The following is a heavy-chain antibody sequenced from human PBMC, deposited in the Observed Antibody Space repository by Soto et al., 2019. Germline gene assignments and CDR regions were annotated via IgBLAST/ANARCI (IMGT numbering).Heavy chain of an antibody. CDR3: AIHATVAPPDAFQV. J-gene: IGHJ3*01. CDR1: GDSIRNSGHY. D-gene: IGHD6-19*01. Sequence: QVHLQESGPRLVEPSETLSLTCPVSGDSIRNSGHYWGWVRQPPGMGLEWIGIVYYSGTSYRKPSLKSRLTMSVDTSKNQFSLKLTAVTAADTAISYCAIHATVAPPDAFQVWSQGTLVTVSS. CDR2: VYYSGTS. V-gene: IGHV4-39*01.